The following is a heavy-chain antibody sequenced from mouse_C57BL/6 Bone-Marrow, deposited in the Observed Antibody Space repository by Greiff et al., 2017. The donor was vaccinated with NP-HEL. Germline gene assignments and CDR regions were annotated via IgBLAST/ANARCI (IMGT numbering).Heavy chain of an antibody. CDR2: FHPYNDDN. V-gene: IGHV1-47*01. CDR1: GYTFTTYP. Sequence: QVQLKESGAELVKPGASVKLSCKASGYTFTTYPIEWMKQSHGKCLEWIGNFHPYNDDNTSNEKFTGKATLTVEKSSSTVYLDHSRLTSDDSAVYYCARRRNFDYAMDYWGQGPAATVSS. J-gene: IGHJ4*01. CDR3: ARRRNFDYAMDY.